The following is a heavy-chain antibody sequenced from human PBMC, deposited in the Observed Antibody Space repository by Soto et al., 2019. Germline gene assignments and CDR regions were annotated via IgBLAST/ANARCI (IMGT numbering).Heavy chain of an antibody. J-gene: IGHJ3*02. D-gene: IGHD3-22*01. Sequence: GWRRVAGSASGFTFSSYSMNGFRQAPGKGLEWVSYISSSSSSTIYYADSVKGRFTISRDNAKNSLYLQMNSLRDEDKAVYYCARDRVGGFYYDSSGYFDAFDIWGQGTMVTV. CDR2: ISSSSSSTI. CDR1: GFTFSSYS. CDR3: ARDRVGGFYYDSSGYFDAFDI. V-gene: IGHV3-48*02.